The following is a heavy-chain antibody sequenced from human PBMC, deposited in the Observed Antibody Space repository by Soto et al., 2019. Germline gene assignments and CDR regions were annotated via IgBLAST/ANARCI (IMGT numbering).Heavy chain of an antibody. CDR2: ISYDGSTK. CDR1: GFTFSSFS. J-gene: IGHJ3*01. Sequence: PGGSLRLSCAASGFTFSSFSLHWVRQAPGKGLEWLALISYDGSTKYNADSVKGRFTVSRDNSNNTLYLQLSSLRPEDTAVYYCARDQLYYNDISGRPLNAFDVWGQGTXVTVSS. V-gene: IGHV3-30-3*01. D-gene: IGHD3-22*01. CDR3: ARDQLYYNDISGRPLNAFDV.